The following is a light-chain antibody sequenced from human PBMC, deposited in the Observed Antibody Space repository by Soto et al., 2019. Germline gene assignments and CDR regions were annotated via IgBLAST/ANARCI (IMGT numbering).Light chain of an antibody. CDR3: QQHRNWPLT. CDR1: QSVSSY. CDR2: DAS. Sequence: EIVLTQSPATLSLSPGERATLSCRASQSVSSYLAWYQQKPGQAPRLLIYDASNRATGIPARFSGSGSGTDFTLTISSLEPDDFAVYYCQQHRNWPLTFGGGTKVEIK. J-gene: IGKJ4*01. V-gene: IGKV3-11*01.